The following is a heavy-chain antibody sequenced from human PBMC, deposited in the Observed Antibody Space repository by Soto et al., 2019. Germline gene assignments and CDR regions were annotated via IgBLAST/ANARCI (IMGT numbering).Heavy chain of an antibody. CDR3: VRDGLDYYDTERLYFDN. D-gene: IGHD3-22*01. CDR1: GFNFITYS. J-gene: IGHJ4*02. CDR2: ISSSAVYI. V-gene: IGHV3-21*01. Sequence: VESGGGPVRPGGSLKLSCAASGFNFITYSLSWVRQAPGKGLEWVASISSSAVYIDYADSVKGRFTISRDNANNSLYLQMNSLRAEDTATYHCVRDGLDYYDTERLYFDNWGQGTLVTVSS.